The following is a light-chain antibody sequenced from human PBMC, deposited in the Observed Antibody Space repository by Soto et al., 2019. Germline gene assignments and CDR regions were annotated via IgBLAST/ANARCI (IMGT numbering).Light chain of an antibody. J-gene: IGKJ1*01. Sequence: EIVLTQSPGTLSLSPGERATLSCRSSQSVSSSYLAWYQQKPGQAPRLLLYDVSSRATGIPDRFSGSGSGTDFTLTISRLEPEDFAVYYCQQYGSSPTFGQGTKVEIK. CDR1: QSVSSSY. V-gene: IGKV3-20*01. CDR2: DVS. CDR3: QQYGSSPT.